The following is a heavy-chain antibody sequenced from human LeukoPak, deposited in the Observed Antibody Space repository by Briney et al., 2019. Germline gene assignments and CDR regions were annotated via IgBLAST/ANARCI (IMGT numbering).Heavy chain of an antibody. V-gene: IGHV3-48*04. Sequence: GGSLRLSCAASGFTFSTYAMSWVRQAPGKGLEWVSHFGGSGGTIYYADSVKGRFTISRDNAKNSLYLQMNSLRAEDTAVYYCARDLSGYMDVWGKGTTVTVSS. CDR2: FGGSGGTI. CDR3: ARDLSGYMDV. J-gene: IGHJ6*03. D-gene: IGHD2/OR15-2a*01. CDR1: GFTFSTYA.